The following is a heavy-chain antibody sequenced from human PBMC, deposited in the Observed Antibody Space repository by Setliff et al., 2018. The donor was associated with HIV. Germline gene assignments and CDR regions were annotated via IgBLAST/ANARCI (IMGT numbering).Heavy chain of an antibody. D-gene: IGHD6-13*01. Sequence: SETLSLTCTVSGGSISSYCWSWIRQPPGKGLEWIGYIYTSGSTNYNPSLKSRVTISVDTSKNQFSLKLSSVTAADTAVYFCARGRGSSSSWPIDYWGQGTLVTVSS. V-gene: IGHV4-4*09. CDR1: GGSISSYC. CDR3: ARGRGSSSSWPIDY. CDR2: IYTSGST. J-gene: IGHJ4*02.